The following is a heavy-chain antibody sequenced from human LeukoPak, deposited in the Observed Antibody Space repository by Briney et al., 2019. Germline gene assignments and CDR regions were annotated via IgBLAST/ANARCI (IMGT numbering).Heavy chain of an antibody. J-gene: IGHJ4*02. V-gene: IGHV1-8*02. CDR2: MGPNSGNT. D-gene: IGHD3-22*01. CDR1: GYTFTTYD. CDR3: ATVYSYDSSAYYRLDY. Sequence: GASVKVSCKASGYTFTTYDINWVRQATGQGLEWMGWMGPNSGNTGYAQKFQGRITMTRNTSISTAYMELSSLRSEDTAVYYCATVYSYDSSAYYRLDYWGQGTLVTVSS.